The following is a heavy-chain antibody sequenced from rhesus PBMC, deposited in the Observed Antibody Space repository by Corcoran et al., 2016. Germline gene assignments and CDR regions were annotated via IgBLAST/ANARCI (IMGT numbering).Heavy chain of an antibody. CDR2: IYGSGGGT. V-gene: IGHV4-106*01. CDR1: GGSISDDYY. J-gene: IGHJ4*01. D-gene: IGHD3-28*01. CDR3: EGDSGYYATFDY. Sequence: QVQLQESGPGLVKPSETLSLTCAVSGGSISDDYYWNWIRQPPGKGLEWIGYIYGSGGGTNYNPSLKNRVTISIDTSKNQFSLKLSSVTAADTAVYYCEGDSGYYATFDYWGQGVLVTVSS.